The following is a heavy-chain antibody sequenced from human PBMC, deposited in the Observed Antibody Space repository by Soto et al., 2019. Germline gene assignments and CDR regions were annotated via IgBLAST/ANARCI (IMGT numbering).Heavy chain of an antibody. CDR3: ARGVRRSHFYYRFDP. CDR2: MNPNSGNT. D-gene: IGHD3-10*01. CDR1: GYTFTSYD. V-gene: IGHV1-8*01. J-gene: IGHJ5*02. Sequence: ASVKVSCKASGYTFTSYDSNWVRQATGQGLEWMGWMNPNSGNTGHAQKFQGRVTMTRNTSISTAYMELSSLRSEDTAVYYCARGVRRSHFYYRFDPWGQGTLVTVSS.